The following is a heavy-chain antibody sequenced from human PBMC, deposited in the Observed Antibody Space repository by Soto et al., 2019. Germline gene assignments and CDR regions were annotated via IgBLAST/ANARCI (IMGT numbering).Heavy chain of an antibody. CDR3: ARARGGTSRYFDS. Sequence: SETLSLTCAVSGYSISSGYYWGWIRQPPGKGLEWIGSIYHSGSTYYNPSLKSRVTISVDTSKNQFSLKLSSVTAAHTAVYYCARARGGTSRYFDSWGQGTLVTVSS. D-gene: IGHD2-2*01. CDR2: IYHSGST. CDR1: GYSISSGYY. J-gene: IGHJ4*02. V-gene: IGHV4-38-2*01.